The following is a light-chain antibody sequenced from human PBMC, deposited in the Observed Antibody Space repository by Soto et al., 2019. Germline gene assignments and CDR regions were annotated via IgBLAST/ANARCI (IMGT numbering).Light chain of an antibody. CDR3: QQYYSYPGT. CDR2: AAS. Sequence: ALRMTQSPSSLSASTGDRVTITCRASQGISCYLAWYQQKPGKAPKLLIYAASTLQSGVPSRFSGSGSGTDFTLTISCLQSEDFATYYCQQYYSYPGTFGHGTKVDIK. V-gene: IGKV1-8*01. CDR1: QGISCY. J-gene: IGKJ3*01.